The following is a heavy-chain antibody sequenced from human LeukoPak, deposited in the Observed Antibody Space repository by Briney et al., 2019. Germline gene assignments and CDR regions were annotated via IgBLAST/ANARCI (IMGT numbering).Heavy chain of an antibody. CDR1: GGSINDYY. CDR2: IYHRGTT. J-gene: IGHJ4*02. D-gene: IGHD3-10*01. V-gene: IGHV4-59*03. Sequence: PSETLSLTCTVSGGSINDYYWNWLRQPPGKGLEWIGFIYHRGTTNNNPSLKSRLTTSIDTSKKQFSLNLSSVTAADTAVYYCAGVFSGRRPFELWGQGTLVTVSS. CDR3: AGVFSGRRPFEL.